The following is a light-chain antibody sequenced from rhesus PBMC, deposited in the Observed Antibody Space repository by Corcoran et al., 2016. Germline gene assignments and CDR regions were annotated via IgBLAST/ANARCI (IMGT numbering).Light chain of an antibody. CDR3: QQYTGTPPT. J-gene: IGKJ1*01. Sequence: DIRMTQSPSSLSASVGDTVTISCRASQTISSWLAWYQQKPGKAPNLLIYKASTLQTGVPSRFSGGGSGTYFTLTISSLQSEEFATYYCQQYTGTPPTFGRGTKVEI. V-gene: IGKV1-22*01. CDR1: QTISSW. CDR2: KAS.